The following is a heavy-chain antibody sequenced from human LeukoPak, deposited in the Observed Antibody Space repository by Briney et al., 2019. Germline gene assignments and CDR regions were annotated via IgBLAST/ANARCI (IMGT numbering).Heavy chain of an antibody. D-gene: IGHD6-19*01. CDR1: GGSINNYF. CDR2: ISDSVNT. CDR3: ASNQWPNWYFDL. J-gene: IGHJ2*01. Sequence: SETLSLTCTVSGGSINNYFWSWIRQSPGKELEWIGYISDSVNTNYNPSLKSRVTMSVDPSKNQFSLKLSSVTAADTAVYYCASNQWPNWYFDLWGRGTLVTVSS. V-gene: IGHV4-59*12.